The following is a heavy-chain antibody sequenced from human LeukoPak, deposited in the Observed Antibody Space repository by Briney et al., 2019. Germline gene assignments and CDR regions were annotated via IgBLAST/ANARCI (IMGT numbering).Heavy chain of an antibody. V-gene: IGHV3-11*05. CDR3: ARDGIVGAAKDY. CDR1: GFTFSDYY. D-gene: IGHD1-26*01. Sequence: GGSLRLSCAASGFTFSDYYMTWIRQAPGKGLEWVSSISGSGTFTNYADSVKGRFTISRDNAKNSLSLQMNSLRAEDTAVYYYARDGIVGAAKDYWGQGTLVTVSS. CDR2: ISGSGTFT. J-gene: IGHJ4*02.